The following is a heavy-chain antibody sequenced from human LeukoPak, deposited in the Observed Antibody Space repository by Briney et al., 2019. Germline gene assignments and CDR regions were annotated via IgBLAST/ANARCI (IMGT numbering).Heavy chain of an antibody. CDR3: AKEQSSSGFFDY. Sequence: PGGSLRLSCEASGFTFSSCAMSWVRQAPGKGLEWVSSLSGTGGSAYYEDSVKGRFTISRDNSKNTLYLQMSSLRAEDTAVYYCAKEQSSSGFFDYWGQGTLVTVSS. CDR1: GFTFSSCA. D-gene: IGHD6-6*01. V-gene: IGHV3-23*01. J-gene: IGHJ4*02. CDR2: LSGTGGSA.